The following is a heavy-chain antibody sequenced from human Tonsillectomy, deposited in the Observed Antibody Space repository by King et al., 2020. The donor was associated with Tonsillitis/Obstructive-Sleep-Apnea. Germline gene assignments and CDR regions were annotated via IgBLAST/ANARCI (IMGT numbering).Heavy chain of an antibody. J-gene: IGHJ4*02. Sequence: QLQESGPGLVKPSETLFLTCTVSGGSISSSSYYWGWIRQPPGKGLEWIGIIYYSGSTYYNPSLKSRVTISVDTSKNQFSLKLSSVTAADTAVYYCGTRAIFGVVIHDYWGQGTLVTVSS. CDR2: IYYSGST. V-gene: IGHV4-39*01. CDR1: GGSISSSSYY. CDR3: GTRAIFGVVIHDY. D-gene: IGHD3-3*01.